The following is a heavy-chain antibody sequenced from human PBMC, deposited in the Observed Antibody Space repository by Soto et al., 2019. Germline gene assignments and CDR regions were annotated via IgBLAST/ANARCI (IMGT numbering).Heavy chain of an antibody. D-gene: IGHD5-18*01. CDR2: ISYSGST. CDR1: GASISTYY. Sequence: PSETLSLTCTVSGASISTYYWSWIRQPPGKGLEWIGYISYSGSTNYNPSLKSRVTISFDASKNEISLQVRSATAADTAVYYCARAYTAKGGLYYYYGMDVWGQGTTVTVSS. CDR3: ARAYTAKGGLYYYYGMDV. J-gene: IGHJ6*02. V-gene: IGHV4-59*01.